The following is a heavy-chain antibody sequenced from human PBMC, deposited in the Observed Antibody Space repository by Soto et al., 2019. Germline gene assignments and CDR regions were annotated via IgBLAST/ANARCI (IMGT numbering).Heavy chain of an antibody. J-gene: IGHJ4*02. CDR3: ARGPTDGSGTVDRHRYFDH. D-gene: IGHD3-10*01. V-gene: IGHV3-23*01. Sequence: EVQLLESGGGLVQPGGSLSLSCAASGFTFTSFAVGWVRQAPGKGLEWVSTISGSGDFTDYADSVKGRFTISRDNSKNTLFLQMNSLRAEDTAVYYCARGPTDGSGTVDRHRYFDHWGQGTLATFSS. CDR1: GFTFTSFA. CDR2: ISGSGDFT.